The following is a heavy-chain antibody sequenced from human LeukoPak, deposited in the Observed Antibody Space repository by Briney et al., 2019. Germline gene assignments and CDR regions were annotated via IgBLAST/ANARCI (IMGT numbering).Heavy chain of an antibody. D-gene: IGHD3-22*01. Sequence: GGSLRLSCAASGFTFSDYYMSWIRQAPGKGLEWVSYISSSGSTNYADSVKGRFTISRDNPRNTLYLQMNSLRAEDTAVYFCAKRGVVIRVILVGFHKEAYYFDSWGQGALVTVSS. J-gene: IGHJ4*02. V-gene: IGHV3-11*03. CDR1: GFTFSDYY. CDR3: AKRGVVIRVILVGFHKEAYYFDS. CDR2: ISSSGST.